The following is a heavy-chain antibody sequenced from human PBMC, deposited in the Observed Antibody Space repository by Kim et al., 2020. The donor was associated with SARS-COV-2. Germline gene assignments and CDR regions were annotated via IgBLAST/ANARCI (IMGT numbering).Heavy chain of an antibody. Sequence: SETLSLTCTVSGGSISSGGYYWSWIRQHPGKGLEWIGYIYYSGSTYYNPSLKSRVTISVDTSKNQFSLKLSSVTAADTAVYYCARAAGGAHAFDIWGQGTMVTVSS. CDR1: GGSISSGGYY. D-gene: IGHD3-16*01. CDR2: IYYSGST. CDR3: ARAAGGAHAFDI. J-gene: IGHJ3*02. V-gene: IGHV4-31*03.